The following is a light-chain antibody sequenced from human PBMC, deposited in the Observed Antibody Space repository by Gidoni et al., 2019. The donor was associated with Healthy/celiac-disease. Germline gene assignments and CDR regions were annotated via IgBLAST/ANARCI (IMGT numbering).Light chain of an antibody. J-gene: IGLJ3*02. CDR1: SSNIGSTT. V-gene: IGLV1-44*01. Sequence: QSELTQPPSASGTTGQRVTISCAGSSSNIGSTTVNWYQQLPGTAPKLLIYSNNQRPSGVPDRFSGAKSGTSASLAISGLQSEDEADYYCAAWDDSLNGRVFGGGTKLTVL. CDR2: SNN. CDR3: AAWDDSLNGRV.